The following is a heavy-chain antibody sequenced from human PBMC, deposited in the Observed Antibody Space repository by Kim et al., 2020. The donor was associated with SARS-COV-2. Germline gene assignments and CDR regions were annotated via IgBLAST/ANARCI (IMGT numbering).Heavy chain of an antibody. D-gene: IGHD3-16*01. CDR3: AQKSDGGPAY. J-gene: IGHJ4*02. Sequence: GGSLRLSCAASGFTFSDYAMCWVRQAPGKGLEWVSCFSTTVGSTHYAESVKGRFTISRDNSKNMLYLQMNSLRAEDTAVYYCAQKSDGGPAYWGQGTLVTVSS. V-gene: IGHV3-23*01. CDR1: GFTFSDYA. CDR2: FSTTVGST.